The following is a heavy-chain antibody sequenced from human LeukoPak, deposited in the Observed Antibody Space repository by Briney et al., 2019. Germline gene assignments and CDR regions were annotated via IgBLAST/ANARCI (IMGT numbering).Heavy chain of an antibody. CDR2: MYYSGST. CDR3: ARPRCSSTSCYDY. J-gene: IGHJ4*02. Sequence: SETLSLTCTVSGGSISSYYWSWIRQPPGKGLEWIGYMYYSGSTNYNPSLKSRVTISIDTSKNQFSLKLSSVTAADTAMYYCARPRCSSTSCYDYWGQGTLVTVSS. D-gene: IGHD2-2*01. CDR1: GGSISSYY. V-gene: IGHV4-59*01.